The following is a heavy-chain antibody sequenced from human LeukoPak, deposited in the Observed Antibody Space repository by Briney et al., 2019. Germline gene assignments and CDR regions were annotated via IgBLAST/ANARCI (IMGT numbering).Heavy chain of an antibody. CDR2: IKEDGSEK. CDR3: ARDCRSTLQGNGDYQIMDV. J-gene: IGHJ6*01. CDR1: GFTFSSYW. D-gene: IGHD4-17*01. V-gene: IGHV3-7*03. Sequence: GGSLSLSCAASGFTFSSYWLSWVGQAPATGVEGVANIKEDGSEKYFVVSVKGRFTISRDNAKNTLYLQMKSLHAEDTAGYFCARDCRSTLQGNGDYQIMDVWGKGTTVTLSS.